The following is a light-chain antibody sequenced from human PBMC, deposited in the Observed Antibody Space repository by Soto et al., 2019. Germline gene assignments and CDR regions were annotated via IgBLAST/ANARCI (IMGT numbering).Light chain of an antibody. CDR3: QVWDSSSDHYV. J-gene: IGLJ1*01. V-gene: IGLV3-21*02. CDR2: DDS. CDR1: NIGSKS. Sequence: SYELTQPPSVSVAPGQTARITCGGNNIGSKSVHWYQQKPGQAPVLVVYDDSDGPSGIPERFSGSNSGNTATLTIGRVEAGDEADYYCQVWDSSSDHYVFGTGTKVTVL.